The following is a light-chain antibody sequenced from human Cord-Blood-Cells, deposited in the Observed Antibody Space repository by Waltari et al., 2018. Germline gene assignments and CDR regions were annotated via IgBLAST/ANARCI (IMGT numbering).Light chain of an antibody. CDR1: QGISNS. CDR2: AAS. CDR3: QQYYSTPYT. Sequence: DMQMTQSPSSLSASVGDRVTITCRASQGISNSLAWYQQKPGKAPKLLLYAASRLESGVPARFSGSGSGTDYTLTISSLQPEDFATYYCQQYYSTPYTFGQGTKLEIK. V-gene: IGKV1-NL1*01. J-gene: IGKJ2*01.